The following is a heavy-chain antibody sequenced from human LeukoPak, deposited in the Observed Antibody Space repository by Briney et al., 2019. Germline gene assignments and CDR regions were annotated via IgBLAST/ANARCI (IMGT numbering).Heavy chain of an antibody. CDR1: GFTFSTYG. J-gene: IGHJ6*02. D-gene: IGHD4-17*01. V-gene: IGHV3-30*03. CDR3: ASSRDYGDYVSSGLDV. CDR2: ISYDGSNK. Sequence: GGSLRLSCTASGFTFSTYGMHWVRQAPGKGLEWVAVISYDGSNKYYADSVKGRFTISRDNSKNTLYLQMNSLRAEDTAVYYCASSRDYGDYVSSGLDVWGQGTTVTVSS.